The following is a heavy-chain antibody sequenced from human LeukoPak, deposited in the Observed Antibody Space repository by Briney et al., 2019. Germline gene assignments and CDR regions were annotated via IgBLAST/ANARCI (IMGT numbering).Heavy chain of an antibody. CDR3: ARSAVGTTPWIQH. Sequence: GGSLRLSCAASGFTFSSYGMHWVRQAPGKGLEWVSVIYSGFKTYYADSVKGRFTISIDNSKNTVYLQMNTPRTEDTAMYYCARSAVGTTPWIQHWGQGTLVTVSA. V-gene: IGHV3-66*01. J-gene: IGHJ1*01. CDR1: GFTFSSYG. D-gene: IGHD1-14*01. CDR2: IYSGFKT.